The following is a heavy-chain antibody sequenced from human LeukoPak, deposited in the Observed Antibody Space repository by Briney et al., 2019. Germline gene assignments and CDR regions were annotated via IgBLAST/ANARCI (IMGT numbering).Heavy chain of an antibody. Sequence: GGSLRLSCAASGFTFSSYAMSWVRQAPGKGLEWVSAISGSGGSTHYADSVKGRFTISRDNSKNTLYLQMNSLRAEDTAVYYCAKDVDSGTYFDYWGQGTLVTVSS. J-gene: IGHJ4*02. CDR1: GFTFSSYA. V-gene: IGHV3-23*01. D-gene: IGHD3-10*01. CDR3: AKDVDSGTYFDY. CDR2: ISGSGGST.